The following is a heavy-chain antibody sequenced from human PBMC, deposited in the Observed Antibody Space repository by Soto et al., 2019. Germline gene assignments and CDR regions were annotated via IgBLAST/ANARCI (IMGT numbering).Heavy chain of an antibody. CDR2: IYAGDSDT. Sequence: GESLKISCKGSGYRFSSYCIGWVRQMPGKGLEWMGIIYAGDSDTRYSPSFQGQVTISADKSFSTAYLQWSSLKASDTAMYYCARQEYSSWSPAFDFWGQGTMVTVSS. CDR1: GYRFSSYC. V-gene: IGHV5-51*01. D-gene: IGHD6-6*01. J-gene: IGHJ3*01. CDR3: ARQEYSSWSPAFDF.